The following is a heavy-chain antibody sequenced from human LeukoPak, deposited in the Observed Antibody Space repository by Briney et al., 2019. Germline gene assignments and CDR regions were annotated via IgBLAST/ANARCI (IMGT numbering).Heavy chain of an antibody. D-gene: IGHD4-17*01. CDR2: VSSSGIIK. J-gene: IGHJ4*02. Sequence: GGSLRLSCAASGFTFNDYHMSWIRQAPGKGLEWIAYVSSSGIIKYYPDSVKGRFTISRDNAKNSLSLQMNSLTAEDTAVYYCVRWSPSTVTYDYWGQGTLATVSS. V-gene: IGHV3-11*01. CDR1: GFTFNDYH. CDR3: VRWSPSTVTYDY.